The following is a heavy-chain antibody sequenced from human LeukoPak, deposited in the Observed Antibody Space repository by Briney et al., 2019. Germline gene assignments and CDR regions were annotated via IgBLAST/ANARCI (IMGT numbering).Heavy chain of an antibody. V-gene: IGHV1-2*02. Sequence: ASVKVSCEASGYTFTGYYMHWVRQAPGQGLEWMGWINPNSGDTKYAQKFQGRVTMTRDTSISTAYMELSGLRSDDTAVYYCATQRGSYLWGTDFDYWGQGTLVTVSS. CDR3: ATQRGSYLWGTDFDY. CDR2: INPNSGDT. J-gene: IGHJ4*02. CDR1: GYTFTGYY. D-gene: IGHD3-16*01.